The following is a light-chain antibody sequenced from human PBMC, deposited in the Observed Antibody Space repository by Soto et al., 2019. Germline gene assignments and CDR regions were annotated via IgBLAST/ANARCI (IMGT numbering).Light chain of an antibody. CDR1: QGISKY. CDR3: QKYDSAPWT. V-gene: IGKV1-27*01. CDR2: VAS. J-gene: IGKJ1*01. Sequence: DVQMTQSPSSLSASVGDRVTITCRASQGISKYLAWYQQKPGKVPRLLIYVASTLQSGVPSRFSGSGSGTAFILTISSLQPEDVATYYCQKYDSAPWTFGQGTNVEIK.